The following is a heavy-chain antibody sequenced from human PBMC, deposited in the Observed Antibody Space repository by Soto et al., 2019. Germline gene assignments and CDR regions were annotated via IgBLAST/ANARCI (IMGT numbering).Heavy chain of an antibody. J-gene: IGHJ4*02. CDR2: IIPIFGTA. D-gene: IGHD5-18*01. V-gene: IGHV1-69*01. CDR3: ATMDTASYYFDY. CDR1: GGTFSSYA. Sequence: QVQLVQSGAEVKKPGSSVKVSCKASGGTFSSYAISWLRQAPGQGLEWMGGIIPIFGTANYAQKFQGRVTITAHESTSTAYMELRSLRSEDTAVYYCATMDTASYYFDYWGQGTLVTVSS.